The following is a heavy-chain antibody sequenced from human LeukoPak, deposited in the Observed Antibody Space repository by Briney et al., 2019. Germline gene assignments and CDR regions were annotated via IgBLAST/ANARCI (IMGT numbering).Heavy chain of an antibody. Sequence: PSETLSLTCTVSGGSISSGGYYWSWIRQHPGKGLEWIGYIYYSGSTYYNPSLKSRVTISVDTSKNQFSLKLSSVTAADTAVYYCARAGPIRYCSGGSRCSTFDYWGQGTLVTVSS. CDR1: GGSISSGGYY. J-gene: IGHJ4*02. CDR2: IYYSGST. CDR3: ARAGPIRYCSGGSRCSTFDY. D-gene: IGHD2-15*01. V-gene: IGHV4-31*03.